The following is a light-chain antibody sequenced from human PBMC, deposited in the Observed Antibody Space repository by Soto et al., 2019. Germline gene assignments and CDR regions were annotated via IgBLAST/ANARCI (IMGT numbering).Light chain of an antibody. CDR3: QKYNSAPWM. Sequence: DIQMTQSPSSLSASVGDRVTITCRASQGIANYLAWYQQKPGKVPKLLIYDASTLQSRVASRFSGSGSGTDFTLTISSLQPEDVATYYCQKYNSAPWMFGQGTKVEIK. V-gene: IGKV1-27*01. CDR2: DAS. J-gene: IGKJ1*01. CDR1: QGIANY.